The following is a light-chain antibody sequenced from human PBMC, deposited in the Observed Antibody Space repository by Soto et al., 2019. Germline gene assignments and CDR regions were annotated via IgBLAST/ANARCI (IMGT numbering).Light chain of an antibody. CDR3: QQYGSAPWT. CDR1: QSVTGSH. CDR2: GAS. J-gene: IGKJ1*01. V-gene: IGKV3-20*01. Sequence: EIVSTQSPGTLSLSPGERATLSCRASQSVTGSHLAWYQQQPGQAPRLLMYGASSRATGIPVRFSGSGSGTDFTLTISRLEPEDFAVYYCQQYGSAPWTFGQGTKVEI.